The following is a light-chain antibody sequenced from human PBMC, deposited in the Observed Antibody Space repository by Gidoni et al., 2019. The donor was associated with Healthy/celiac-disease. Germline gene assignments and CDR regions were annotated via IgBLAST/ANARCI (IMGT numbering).Light chain of an antibody. J-gene: IGKJ4*01. CDR2: WAS. CDR3: QQYYSTLT. CDR1: QSVLYSSNNKNY. V-gene: IGKV4-1*01. Sequence: DIVMTQSTDSLAVSLGERATINCKSSQSVLYSSNNKNYLAWYQQKPGQPPKLLIYWASTRESGVPDRFSGSGSGTDFTLTISSLQAEDVAVYYCQQYYSTLTFXGXTKVEIK.